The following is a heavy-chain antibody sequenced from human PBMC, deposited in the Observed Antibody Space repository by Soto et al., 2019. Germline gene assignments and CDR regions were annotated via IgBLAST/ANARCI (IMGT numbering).Heavy chain of an antibody. Sequence: EVQLVESGGGLVMPGGSLRLSCAASGFTFSSYHMNWVRQAPGKGLEWVSSINPSTSHIYYADSVRGRFTISSDNSKNSMYLQMNNLRTEDAAVYYCARGYCGGGGCDPRRDAFDVWGQGTIVTVSS. CDR1: GFTFSSYH. CDR3: ARGYCGGGGCDPRRDAFDV. J-gene: IGHJ3*01. CDR2: INPSTSHI. D-gene: IGHD2-15*01. V-gene: IGHV3-21*01.